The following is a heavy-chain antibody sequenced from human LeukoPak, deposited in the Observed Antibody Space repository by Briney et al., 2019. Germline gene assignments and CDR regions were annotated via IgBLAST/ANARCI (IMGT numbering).Heavy chain of an antibody. CDR3: ARGVVITGLDY. J-gene: IGHJ4*02. CDR1: GGSISSSSYY. D-gene: IGHD3-3*01. CDR2: IYYSGST. Sequence: SETLSLTCTVSGGSISSSSYYWSWIRQPPGKGLEWIGYIYYSGSTNYNPSLKSRVTISVDTSKNQFSLKLSSVTAADTAVYYCARGVVITGLDYWGQGTLVTVSS. V-gene: IGHV4-61*01.